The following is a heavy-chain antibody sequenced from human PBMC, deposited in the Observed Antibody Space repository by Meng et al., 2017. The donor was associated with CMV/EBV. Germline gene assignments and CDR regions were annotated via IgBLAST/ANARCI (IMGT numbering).Heavy chain of an antibody. V-gene: IGHV4-59*01. D-gene: IGHD6-13*01. J-gene: IGHJ4*02. CDR3: ARSEQLLVYLY. CDR2: IYYSGNT. Sequence: SQTLSLTCTVSGGSISNSYCSWIRQPPGKGLEWIGYIYYSGNTDYNPSLKRRVTISLDTAKNQFSLKLSSVTAADTAIYYCARSEQLLVYLYWGQGTLVTVSS. CDR1: GGSISNSY.